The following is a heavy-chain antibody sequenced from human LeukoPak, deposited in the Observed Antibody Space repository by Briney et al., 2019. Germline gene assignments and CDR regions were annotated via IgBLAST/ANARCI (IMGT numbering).Heavy chain of an antibody. CDR2: ISHSGST. Sequence: SETLSLTCTVSGTSISSYYWTWIRQPPGKGLEWIGCISHSGSTYYNPSLKSRVTISVDWSKNQFSLKLSSVTAADTAVYYCARDGASSGYYFDWGQGTLVTVSS. J-gene: IGHJ4*02. CDR3: ARDGASSGYYFD. CDR1: GTSISSYY. V-gene: IGHV4-59*12. D-gene: IGHD3-22*01.